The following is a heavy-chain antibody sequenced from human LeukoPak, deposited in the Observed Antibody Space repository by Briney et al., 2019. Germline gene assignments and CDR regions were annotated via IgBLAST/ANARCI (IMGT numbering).Heavy chain of an antibody. CDR2: MHTSGST. V-gene: IGHV4-61*02. J-gene: IGHJ5*02. D-gene: IGHD2-21*02. CDR1: GGSISSSSYY. Sequence: SETLSLTCTVSGGSISSSSYYWGWIRQPAGKGLEWIGRMHTSGSTNYNPSLKSRVTISVDTSKNQFSLKLSSVTAADAAVYYCARGHCGGDCLNWFDPWGQGTLVTVSS. CDR3: ARGHCGGDCLNWFDP.